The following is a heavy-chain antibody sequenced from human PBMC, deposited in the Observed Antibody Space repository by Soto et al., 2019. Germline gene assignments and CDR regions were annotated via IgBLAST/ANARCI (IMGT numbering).Heavy chain of an antibody. V-gene: IGHV3-33*01. CDR3: ARDLHIAVAGFFDY. CDR2: IWYDGSNK. D-gene: IGHD6-19*01. Sequence: GGSLRLSCAASGFTFSSYGMHWVRQAPGKGLEWVAVIWYDGSNKYYADSVKGRFTISRDNSKNTLYLQMNSLRAEDTAVYYCARDLHIAVAGFFDYWGQGTLVTVSS. CDR1: GFTFSSYG. J-gene: IGHJ4*02.